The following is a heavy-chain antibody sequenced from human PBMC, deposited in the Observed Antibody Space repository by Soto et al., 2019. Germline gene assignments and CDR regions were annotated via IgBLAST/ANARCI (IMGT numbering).Heavy chain of an antibody. J-gene: IGHJ5*02. CDR1: GGSITSDF. CDR2: IYYTGST. V-gene: IGHV4-59*01. D-gene: IGHD1-26*01. Sequence: SETLSLTCTVSGGSITSDFWSWIRQPPGKGLEWIGYIYYTGSTNYTPSLKSRVTISVDTSKNQLSLRLTSVTAADTAIYYCARVKGVGAFWFDPWGQGTLVTVSS. CDR3: ARVKGVGAFWFDP.